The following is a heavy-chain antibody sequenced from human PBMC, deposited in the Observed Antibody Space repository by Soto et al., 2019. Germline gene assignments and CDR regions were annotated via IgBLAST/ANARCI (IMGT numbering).Heavy chain of an antibody. CDR1: GLSMSSNY. CDR2: VFYGGT. V-gene: IGHV4-59*01. D-gene: IGHD1-26*01. Sequence: KPSETVSLTCSVSGLSMSSNYWSCIRQSPDKGLEWLGYVFYGGTDYNPSLGGRVSMSVETSKSQFSLKLTSVTVADTAVYYCASYRGALYFASGGPGTRVPVS. J-gene: IGHJ4*02. CDR3: ASYRGALYFAS.